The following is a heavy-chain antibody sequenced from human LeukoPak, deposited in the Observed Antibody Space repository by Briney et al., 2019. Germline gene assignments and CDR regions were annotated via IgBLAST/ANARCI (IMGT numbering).Heavy chain of an antibody. D-gene: IGHD2-2*01. CDR1: GGSISSYY. CDR3: ARQHCSSTSCREDYMDV. CDR2: IYYSGST. J-gene: IGHJ6*03. Sequence: SETLSFTCTVSGGSISSYYWSWIRQPPGKGLEWIGYIYYSGSTNYNPSLKSRVTISVDTSKNQFSLKLSSVTAADTAVYYCARQHCSSTSCREDYMDVWGKGTTVTVSS. V-gene: IGHV4-59*01.